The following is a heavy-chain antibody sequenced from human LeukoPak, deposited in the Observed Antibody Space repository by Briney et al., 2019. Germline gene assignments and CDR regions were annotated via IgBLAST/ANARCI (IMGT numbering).Heavy chain of an antibody. CDR1: GYTFTGYY. D-gene: IGHD3-22*01. J-gene: IGHJ5*02. Sequence: GASVKVSCKXSGYTFTGYYMHWVRQAPGQGLEWMGRINPNSGGTNYAQKFQGRVTMTRDTSISTAYMELSRLRSDDTAVYYCARERGYYYNWFDPWGQGTLVTVSS. CDR2: INPNSGGT. CDR3: ARERGYYYNWFDP. V-gene: IGHV1-2*06.